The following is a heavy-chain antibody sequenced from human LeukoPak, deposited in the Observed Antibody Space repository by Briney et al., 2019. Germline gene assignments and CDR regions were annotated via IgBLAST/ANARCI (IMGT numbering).Heavy chain of an antibody. J-gene: IGHJ3*02. V-gene: IGHV4-4*07. CDR3: ARVPPDYAIIHDAFDI. CDR1: GGSMDTYF. Sequence: SGTLSLTCSVSGGSMDTYFWIWVRQSAGKGLEWLGRIHSSGTANYNPSLKTRITMSIDTSKTQFSLRLTSVTAADTAVYFCARVPPDYAIIHDAFDIWGQGAVVTVSS. D-gene: IGHD4-17*01. CDR2: IHSSGTA.